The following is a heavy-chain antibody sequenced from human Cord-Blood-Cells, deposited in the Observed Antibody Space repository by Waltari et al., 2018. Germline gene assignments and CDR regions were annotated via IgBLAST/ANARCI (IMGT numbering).Heavy chain of an antibody. CDR2: MNPNRGNT. CDR3: ARGGRYGDYYYYYGMDV. V-gene: IGHV1-8*01. Sequence: QVQLVQSGAEVKKPGASVKVSCKASVYTFTSYDINWVRQATVQGFEWMGWMNPNRGNTGYAQKSQGRVTMTRNTSISTAYMELSSRRSEDTAVYYCARGGRYGDYYYYYGMDVWGQGTTVTVSS. CDR1: VYTFTSYD. D-gene: IGHD4-17*01. J-gene: IGHJ6*02.